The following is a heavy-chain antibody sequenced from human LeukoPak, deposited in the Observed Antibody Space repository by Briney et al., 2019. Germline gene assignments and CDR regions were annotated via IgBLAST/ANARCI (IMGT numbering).Heavy chain of an antibody. D-gene: IGHD6-19*01. CDR3: ARAIAVAGTDS. Sequence: GGSLRLSCAASGFTFSSYWMHWVRQAPGKGPLWLARINSDGYSISYADSVKGRFTISRDNAKNTLYLQMNTLRAEDAAMYYCARAIAVAGTDSWGQGTLVTVSS. J-gene: IGHJ4*02. CDR2: INSDGYSI. V-gene: IGHV3-74*01. CDR1: GFTFSSYW.